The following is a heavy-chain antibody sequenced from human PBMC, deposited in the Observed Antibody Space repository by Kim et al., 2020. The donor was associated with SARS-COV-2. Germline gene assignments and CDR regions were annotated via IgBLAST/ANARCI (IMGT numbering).Heavy chain of an antibody. D-gene: IGHD2-2*01. Sequence: ASVKVSCKASGYTFTSYGISWVRQAPGQGLEWMGWISAYNGNTNYAQKLQGRVTMTTDTSTSTAYMELRSLRSDDTAVYYCARDVYLIVVVPAAMDYWGQGTLVTVSS. CDR2: ISAYNGNT. CDR3: ARDVYLIVVVPAAMDY. J-gene: IGHJ4*02. CDR1: GYTFTSYG. V-gene: IGHV1-18*04.